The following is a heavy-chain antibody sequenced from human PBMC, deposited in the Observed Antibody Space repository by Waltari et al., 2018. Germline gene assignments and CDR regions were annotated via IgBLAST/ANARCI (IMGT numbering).Heavy chain of an antibody. V-gene: IGHV3-48*02. J-gene: IGHJ3*02. CDR2: ISSSSSTI. CDR3: ARDIPTVTTRPDAFDI. D-gene: IGHD4-17*01. CDR1: GFTFSTCS. Sequence: VQLVESGGGLVQPGGSLRLSCAASGFTFSTCSMTGVRQAPGKGLEWVSYISSSSSTIYYADSVKGRFTISRDNAKNSLYLQMNSLRDEDTAVYYCARDIPTVTTRPDAFDIWGQGTMVTVSS.